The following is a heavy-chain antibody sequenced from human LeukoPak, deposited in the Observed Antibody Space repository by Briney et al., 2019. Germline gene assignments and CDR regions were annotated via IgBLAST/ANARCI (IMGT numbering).Heavy chain of an antibody. CDR2: INNSGVT. J-gene: IGHJ5*02. V-gene: IGHV4-34*01. Sequence: PSETLSLTCAVHNVSLSGYYWTWIRHAPGKGLEWIGEINNSGVTYYNPSLETRVTISRDTPKIQFPLQLKSVSAAGTAVYYCARGGTTYYYGSGTSPWGQGTLVIVSS. CDR3: ARGGTTYYYGSGTSP. D-gene: IGHD3-10*01. CDR1: NVSLSGYY.